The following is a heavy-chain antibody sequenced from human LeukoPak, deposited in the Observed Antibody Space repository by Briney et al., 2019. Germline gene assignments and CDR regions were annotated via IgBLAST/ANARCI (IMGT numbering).Heavy chain of an antibody. V-gene: IGHV1-2*06. J-gene: IGHJ4*02. Sequence: GASVKVSCKASGYTFTGYYMHWVRQAPGQGPEWMGRINPNSGGTNYAQKFQGRVTMTRNTSISTAYMELSSLRSEDTAVYYCARFSSEWSPDYWGQGTLVTVSS. D-gene: IGHD3-3*01. CDR1: GYTFTGYY. CDR2: INPNSGGT. CDR3: ARFSSEWSPDY.